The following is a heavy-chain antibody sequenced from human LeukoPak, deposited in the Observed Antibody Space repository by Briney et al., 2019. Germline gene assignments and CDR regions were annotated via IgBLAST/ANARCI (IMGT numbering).Heavy chain of an antibody. D-gene: IGHD3-22*01. CDR1: GASISSRSYY. CDR3: ARHEPSSFYYESRGNWFDP. J-gene: IGHJ5*02. CDR2: IYYSGST. V-gene: IGHV4-39*01. Sequence: SETLSLTCTVSGASISSRSYYWGWVRQPPGKGLEWVGSIYYSGSTYYNPSLQSRVTMSVDTANNQVSLKVTSVTAADTAVYYCARHEPSSFYYESRGNWFDPWGQGTLVTVSS.